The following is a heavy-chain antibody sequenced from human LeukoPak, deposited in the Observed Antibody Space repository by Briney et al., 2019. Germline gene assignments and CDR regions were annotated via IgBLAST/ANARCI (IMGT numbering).Heavy chain of an antibody. J-gene: IGHJ4*02. Sequence: GGSLRLSCVASGFTFSSYWMHWVRQAPGEGLVWVSRINSDGSTTTYADSVKGRFTISRDNAKNTLYLQMNSLRVEDTAVYYCAKDISTVTTSGDYWGQGTLVTVSS. D-gene: IGHD4-11*01. CDR3: AKDISTVTTSGDY. CDR1: GFTFSSYW. V-gene: IGHV3-74*01. CDR2: INSDGSTT.